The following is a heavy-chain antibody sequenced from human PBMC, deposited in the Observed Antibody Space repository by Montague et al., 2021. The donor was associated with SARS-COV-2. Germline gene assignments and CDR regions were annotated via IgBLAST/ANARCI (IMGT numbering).Heavy chain of an antibody. CDR3: ARRIDYYGIDV. CDR1: GRSISSGNHY. J-gene: IGHJ6*02. CDR2: IDTSGNT. V-gene: IGHV4-61*02. Sequence: TLSLTCTVSGRSISSGNHYWNWIRQPAGKELEWIGRIDTSGNTKYISSLKSRVTIAVHTSKNQFSLKLSSVTAADTAVYYCARRIDYYGIDVWGQGTTVTVSS. D-gene: IGHD1-26*01.